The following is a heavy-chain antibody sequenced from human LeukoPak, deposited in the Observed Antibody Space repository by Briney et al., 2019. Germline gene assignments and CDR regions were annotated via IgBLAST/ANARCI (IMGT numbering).Heavy chain of an antibody. V-gene: IGHV3-66*01. CDR3: ARDGSHSSSWYSYYYYGMDV. CDR2: IYSGGST. Sequence: GGSLRLSCAASGFTVSSYYMSWVRQAPGKGLEWVSVIYSGGSTYYADSVKGRFTNSRDKSKNTLYLQMNRLRAEDTAVYYCARDGSHSSSWYSYYYYGMDVWGQGSTVTVSS. D-gene: IGHD6-13*01. J-gene: IGHJ6*02. CDR1: GFTVSSYY.